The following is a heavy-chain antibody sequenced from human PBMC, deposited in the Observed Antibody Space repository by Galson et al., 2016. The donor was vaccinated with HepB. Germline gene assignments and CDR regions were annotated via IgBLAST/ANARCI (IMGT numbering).Heavy chain of an antibody. Sequence: SETLSLTCTVSGGSISNDTYSWGWIRQPPGKGLEWIGSIYYSGGTYYSPSLKRRVTISVDTSKNQFSLKLGSVTAADTAVYYCARLIFLYLYETTGWLYYLYYWGQGTLVTVSS. V-gene: IGHV4-39*01. CDR2: IYYSGGT. J-gene: IGHJ4*02. CDR3: ARLIFLYLYETTGWLYYLYY. CDR1: GGSISNDTYS. D-gene: IGHD3-22*01.